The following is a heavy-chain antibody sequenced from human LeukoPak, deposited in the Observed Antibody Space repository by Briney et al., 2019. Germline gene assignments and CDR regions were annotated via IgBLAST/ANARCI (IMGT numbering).Heavy chain of an antibody. V-gene: IGHV3-23*01. CDR3: AKEGHYYDSSGYYVWFDP. J-gene: IGHJ5*02. CDR2: ISGSGGST. CDR1: GFTFSSYA. D-gene: IGHD3-22*01. Sequence: PGGSLRLXCAASGFTFSSYAMSWVRQAPGKGLEWVSAISGSGGSTYYADSVKGRFTISRDNSKNTLYLQMNSLRAEDTAVYYCAKEGHYYDSSGYYVWFDPWGQGTLVTVSS.